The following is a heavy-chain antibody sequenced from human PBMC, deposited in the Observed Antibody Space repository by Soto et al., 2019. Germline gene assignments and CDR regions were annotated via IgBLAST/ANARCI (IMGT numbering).Heavy chain of an antibody. V-gene: IGHV4-34*01. D-gene: IGHD3-16*02. CDR2: INHSGST. CDR1: GGSFSGYY. J-gene: IGHJ4*02. Sequence: PSETLSLTYAVYGGSFSGYYWSWIRQPPGKGLEWIGEINHSGSTNYNPSLKSRVTISVDTSKNQFSLKLSSVTAADTAVYYCARRTKYDYIWGSYRYPFDYWGQGTLVTVSS. CDR3: ARRTKYDYIWGSYRYPFDY.